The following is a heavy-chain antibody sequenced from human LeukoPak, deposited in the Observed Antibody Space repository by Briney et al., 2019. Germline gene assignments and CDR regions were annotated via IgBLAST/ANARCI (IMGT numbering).Heavy chain of an antibody. J-gene: IGHJ3*02. Sequence: PSETLSLTCTVSGYSISSGCYWAWIRQPPGKGLEWIGNIYHTGSTYYNPSLKSRVTISVDTSKNQFSLKLSSVTAADTAVYYCARVGSRGWEPNDAFDIWGQGTMVTVSS. D-gene: IGHD1-26*01. CDR1: GYSISSGCY. CDR3: ARVGSRGWEPNDAFDI. V-gene: IGHV4-38-2*02. CDR2: IYHTGST.